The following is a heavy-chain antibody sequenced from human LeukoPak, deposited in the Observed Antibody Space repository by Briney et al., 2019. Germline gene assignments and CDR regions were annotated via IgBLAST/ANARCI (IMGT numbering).Heavy chain of an antibody. CDR1: GFTFSSDS. J-gene: IGHJ6*04. Sequence: PGGSLRLSCVASGFTFSSDSMNWVRQAPGKGLEWVSYISESSTYIYYAKSVKGRFTISRDNAKNSLYLQMNSLRGEDTAVYYCARDDAATARASGMDVWGKGATVTVPS. CDR3: ARDDAATARASGMDV. CDR2: ISESSTYI. V-gene: IGHV3-21*01. D-gene: IGHD6-6*01.